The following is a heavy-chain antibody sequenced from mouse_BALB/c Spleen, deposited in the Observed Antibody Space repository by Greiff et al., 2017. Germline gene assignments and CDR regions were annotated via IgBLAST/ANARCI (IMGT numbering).Heavy chain of an antibody. CDR2: ISSGGST. CDR3: ARGHRYDYDYYAMDY. V-gene: IGHV5-6-5*01. CDR1: GFTFSSYA. J-gene: IGHJ4*01. Sequence: EVQRVESGGGLVKPGGSLKLSCAASGFTFSSYAMSWVRQTPEKRLEWVASISSGGSTYYPDSVKGRFTISRDNARNILYLQMSSLRSEDTAMYYCARGHRYDYDYYAMDYWGQGTSVTVSS. D-gene: IGHD2-4*01.